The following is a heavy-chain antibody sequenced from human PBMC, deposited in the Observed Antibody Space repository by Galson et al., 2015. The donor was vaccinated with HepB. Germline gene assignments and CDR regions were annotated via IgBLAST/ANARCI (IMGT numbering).Heavy chain of an antibody. J-gene: IGHJ6*03. CDR2: ISWNSGSI. D-gene: IGHD2-15*01. V-gene: IGHV3-9*01. CDR1: GFTFDDYA. Sequence: SLRLSCAASGFTFDDYAMHWVRQAPGKGLEWVSGISWNSGSIGYADSVKGRFTISRDNAKNSLYLQMNSLRAEDTALYYCAKASGGSRYSAGYYYYYMDVWGKGTTVTVSS. CDR3: AKASGGSRYSAGYYYYYMDV.